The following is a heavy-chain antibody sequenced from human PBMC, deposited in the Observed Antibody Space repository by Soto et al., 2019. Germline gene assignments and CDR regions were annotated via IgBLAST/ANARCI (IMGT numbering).Heavy chain of an antibody. CDR3: ARDLYYVWRGLNHHSFDS. J-gene: IGHJ5*01. Sequence: GASVKVSCKASGHTFTGYYMHWVRQAPGQGLEGMGWINPNSGGTNYAQKFQGRVTMTRDTSISTAYMELSRLRSDDTAAYSRARDLYYVWRGLNHHSFDSCGQANLVAVSP. CDR2: INPNSGGT. CDR1: GHTFTGYY. V-gene: IGHV1-2*02. D-gene: IGHD3-10*02.